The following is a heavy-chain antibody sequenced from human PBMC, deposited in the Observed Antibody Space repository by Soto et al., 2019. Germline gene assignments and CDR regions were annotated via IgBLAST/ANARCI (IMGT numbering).Heavy chain of an antibody. CDR1: GYTFTGYA. CDR2: INAGNGNT. V-gene: IGHV1-3*01. D-gene: IGHD6-19*01. J-gene: IGHJ4*02. Sequence: ASVKVSCKASGYTFTGYAMHWVRQAPGQRLEWMGWINAGNGNTKYSQKFQGRVTITRDTSASTAYMELSSLRSEDTAVYYWARAVAVAADFDYWGQGTLVTVS. CDR3: ARAVAVAADFDY.